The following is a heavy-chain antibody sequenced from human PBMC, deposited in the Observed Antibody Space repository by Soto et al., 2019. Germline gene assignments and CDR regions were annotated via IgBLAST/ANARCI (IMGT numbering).Heavy chain of an antibody. J-gene: IGHJ4*02. V-gene: IGHV1-46*03. CDR2: INPSGGST. CDR3: ARGLRYFDWSFFDY. CDR1: GYTFTSYY. Sequence: QVQLVQSGAEVKKPGASVKVSCKASGYTFTSYYIHWVRQAPGHGLEWMGIINPSGGSTSYAQKFLGRVTMTWDTSTSTVFMEPSSPRSEDTAVYFCARGLRYFDWSFFDYWGQGTLVTVSS. D-gene: IGHD3-9*01.